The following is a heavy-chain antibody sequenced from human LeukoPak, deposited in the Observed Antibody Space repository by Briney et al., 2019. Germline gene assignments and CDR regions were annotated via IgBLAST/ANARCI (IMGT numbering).Heavy chain of an antibody. D-gene: IGHD1-26*01. J-gene: IGHJ4*02. CDR2: IYTSGST. CDR3: ARHDMDVAGAGLDYFDY. Sequence: PSETLSLTCTVSGGSISSYYWSWIRQPAGKGLEWIGRIYTSGSTNYNPSLKSRVTMSVDTSKNQFSLKLSSVAAADTAVYYCARHDMDVAGAGLDYFDYWGQGTLVTVSS. V-gene: IGHV4-4*07. CDR1: GGSISSYY.